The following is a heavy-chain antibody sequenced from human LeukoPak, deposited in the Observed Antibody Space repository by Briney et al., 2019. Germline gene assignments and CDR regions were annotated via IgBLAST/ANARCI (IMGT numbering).Heavy chain of an antibody. CDR1: GYTFTSYG. D-gene: IGHD3-22*01. CDR2: ISAYNGNT. V-gene: IGHV1-18*01. J-gene: IGHJ5*02. CDR3: ARITLYYHDSGRYWFDP. Sequence: ASVKVSCKASGYTFTSYGISWVRQAPGQGLEWMGWISAYNGNTNYAQKLQGRVTMTTDTSTSTAYMELRSLRSDDTAVYYCARITLYYHDSGRYWFDPWGQGTLVTVSS.